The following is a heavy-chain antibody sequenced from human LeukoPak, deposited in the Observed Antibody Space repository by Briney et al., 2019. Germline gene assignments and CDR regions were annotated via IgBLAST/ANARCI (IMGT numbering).Heavy chain of an antibody. V-gene: IGHV3-30*18. CDR1: GFTFSSYV. CDR2: ISYDGSNK. Sequence: GRSLRLSCAASGFTFSSYVIHWVRQAPGKGLEWVAVISYDGSNKYYADSVKGRFTISRDNSKNTLYLQMNSLRAEDTAVYYCAKDLYSYGWGGLDYWGQGTLVTVSS. CDR3: AKDLYSYGWGGLDY. D-gene: IGHD5-18*01. J-gene: IGHJ4*02.